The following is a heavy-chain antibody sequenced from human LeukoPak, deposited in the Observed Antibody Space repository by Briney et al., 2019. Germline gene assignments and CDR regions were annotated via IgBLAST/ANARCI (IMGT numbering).Heavy chain of an antibody. D-gene: IGHD2-21*02. CDR1: GYTCTSYA. V-gene: IGHV1-3*04. CDR3: ARESPAYCGGDCYFRY. J-gene: IGHJ4*02. Sequence: GASVKVSCKASGYTCTSYAGHWVPQGPGQRRESMGWSNTGNGNTNYSLKFKGRVTISRDTSASTAYMGLSSLRPEDTDVYYCARESPAYCGGDCYFRYWGQGTLVTVSS. CDR2: SNTGNGNT.